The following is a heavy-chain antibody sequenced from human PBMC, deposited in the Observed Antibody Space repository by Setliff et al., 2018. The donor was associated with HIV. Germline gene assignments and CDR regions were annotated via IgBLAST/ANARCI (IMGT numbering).Heavy chain of an antibody. V-gene: IGHV4-34*01. CDR3: ASRVYYYDESAILREEGFVP. D-gene: IGHD3-22*01. CDR2: IDDSGSI. Sequence: PSETLSLTCAVYTESLTRYDWAWIRQAPEKGLEWIGEIDDSGSIIYNPSLQSRVTMSVDTSKNQFSLNLSSVTAADTAVYYCASRVYYYDESAILREEGFVPWGQGTLVTVSS. CDR1: TESLTRYD. J-gene: IGHJ5*02.